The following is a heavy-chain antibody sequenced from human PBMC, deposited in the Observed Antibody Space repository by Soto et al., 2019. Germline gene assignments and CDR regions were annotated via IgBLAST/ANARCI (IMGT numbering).Heavy chain of an antibody. CDR1: GGSFSGYY. J-gene: IGHJ6*02. Sequence: TPSETLSLTCAVYGGSFSGYYWSWIRQPPGKGLEWIGEINHSGSTNYNPSLRSRVTISVDTSKNQFSLKLSSVTAADTAVYYCARVRYNWNYGRYYYYYGMDVWGQGTTVTVSS. D-gene: IGHD1-7*01. CDR3: ARVRYNWNYGRYYYYYGMDV. CDR2: INHSGST. V-gene: IGHV4-34*01.